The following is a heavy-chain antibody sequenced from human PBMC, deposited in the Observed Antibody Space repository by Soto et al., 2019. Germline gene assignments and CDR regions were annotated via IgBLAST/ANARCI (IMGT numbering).Heavy chain of an antibody. D-gene: IGHD3-10*01. J-gene: IGHJ6*02. CDR2: ISHDGGT. V-gene: IGHV4-34*02. CDR3: ARGQLVWYGDLTPYHRDMDV. Sequence: QVQLQQWGAGLLRPSETLSLTCAFYGGSFDGFYWSWVRQSPGKGLEWVGGISHDGGTNYSPSRATRVSISVDTSKNQFSLHLRSVTAADTGLYYCARGQLVWYGDLTPYHRDMDVWGQGTTVTVSS. CDR1: GGSFDGFY.